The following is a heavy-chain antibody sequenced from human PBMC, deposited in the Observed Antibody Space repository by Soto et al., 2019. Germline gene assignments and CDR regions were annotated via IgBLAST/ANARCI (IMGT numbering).Heavy chain of an antibody. Sequence: XGTLALTCTVSGGSFKSGSYSWSWIRQPPGKGLEWIGYVYHTGRTSYNPSLKSRVSISMDTSKNQFSLNLDSVAAADTAVYFCARDFAYFDYWGQGTLVTV. V-gene: IGHV4-61*01. CDR2: VYHTGRT. D-gene: IGHD3-3*01. CDR3: ARDFAYFDY. CDR1: GGSFKSGSYS. J-gene: IGHJ4*02.